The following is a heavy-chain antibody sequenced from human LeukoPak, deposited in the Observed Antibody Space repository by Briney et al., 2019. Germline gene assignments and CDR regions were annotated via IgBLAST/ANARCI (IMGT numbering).Heavy chain of an antibody. CDR2: INWNGGST. CDR3: ARIAMAGIGDGFDI. D-gene: IGHD6-19*01. Sequence: TGGSLRLSCAASGFTFDDYDMSWVRQAPGKGLEWVSGINWNGGSTGYADSVKGRFTISRDNARNSLYLQMNSLRAEDTALYYCARIAMAGIGDGFDIWDQGTMVTVSS. CDR1: GFTFDDYD. J-gene: IGHJ3*02. V-gene: IGHV3-20*04.